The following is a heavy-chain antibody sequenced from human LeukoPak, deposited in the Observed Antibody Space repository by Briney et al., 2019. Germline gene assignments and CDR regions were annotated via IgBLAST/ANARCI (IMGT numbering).Heavy chain of an antibody. CDR2: IYYSGSI. Sequence: PSETLSLTCTVSGGSISSYYWSWIRQPPGKGLEWIGYIYYSGSINYNPSLKSRVTISVDTSKNQFSLKLSSVTAADTAVYYCAKKRVITTPAAIDWYFDLWGRGTLLTVSS. J-gene: IGHJ2*01. CDR3: AKKRVITTPAAIDWYFDL. D-gene: IGHD2-2*01. CDR1: GGSISSYY. V-gene: IGHV4-59*01.